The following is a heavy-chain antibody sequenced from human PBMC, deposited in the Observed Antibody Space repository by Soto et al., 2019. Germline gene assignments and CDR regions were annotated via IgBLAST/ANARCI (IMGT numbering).Heavy chain of an antibody. J-gene: IGHJ6*02. CDR2: ISGSGGST. CDR1: GFTFSSYA. V-gene: IGHV3-23*01. D-gene: IGHD6-13*01. CDR3: AKDNDIAAAGLWVTTGYYGMDV. Sequence: PGGSLRLSCAASGFTFSSYAMSWVRQAPGKGLEWVSAISGSGGSTYYADSVKGRFTISRDNSKNTLYLQMNSLRAEDTAVYYCAKDNDIAAAGLWVTTGYYGMDVWGQGTTVTVSS.